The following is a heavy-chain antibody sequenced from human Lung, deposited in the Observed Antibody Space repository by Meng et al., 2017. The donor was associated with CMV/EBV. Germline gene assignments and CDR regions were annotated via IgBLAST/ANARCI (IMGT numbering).Heavy chain of an antibody. D-gene: IGHD2-2*01. CDR3: AKVVRLGYCSSTSCPARSYYYYGMDV. CDR1: GFTFSSYG. V-gene: IGHV3-30*02. J-gene: IGHJ6*02. Sequence: GGSXRLXCAASGFTFSSYGMHWVRQAPGKGLEWVAFIRYDGSNKYYADSVKGRFTISRDNSKNTLYLQMNSLRAEDTAVYYCAKVVRLGYCSSTSCPARSYYYYGMDVWXQGTTVTVSS. CDR2: IRYDGSNK.